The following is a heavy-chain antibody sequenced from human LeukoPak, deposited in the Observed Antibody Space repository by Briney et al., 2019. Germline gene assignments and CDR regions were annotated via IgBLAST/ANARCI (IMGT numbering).Heavy chain of an antibody. CDR1: GGTFSSYA. CDR3: ASVIGEGYDYDYYYGLDV. V-gene: IGHV1-69*13. D-gene: IGHD5-12*01. J-gene: IGHJ6*02. Sequence: ASVKVSCKASGGTFSSYAISWVRQAPGQGLEWMGGIIPIFGTANYAQKFQGRVTITADESTSTAYMELSSLRSEDTAVYYCASVIGEGYDYDYYYGLDVWGQGTTVTVSS. CDR2: IIPIFGTA.